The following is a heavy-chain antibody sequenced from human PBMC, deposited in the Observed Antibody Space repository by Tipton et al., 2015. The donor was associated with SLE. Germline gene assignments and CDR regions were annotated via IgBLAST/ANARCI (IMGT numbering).Heavy chain of an antibody. Sequence: SLRLSCSASGFTFDDYTMHWVRQAPGKGLEWVSGISGSGGTTYYADSVKGRFTISRDNSKNTLYLQMNSLRAEDTAVYYCAKGAPMAPYGMDVWGQGTTVTVSS. CDR2: ISGSGGTT. CDR3: AKGAPMAPYGMDV. V-gene: IGHV3-23*01. J-gene: IGHJ6*02. D-gene: IGHD3-10*01. CDR1: GFTFDDYT.